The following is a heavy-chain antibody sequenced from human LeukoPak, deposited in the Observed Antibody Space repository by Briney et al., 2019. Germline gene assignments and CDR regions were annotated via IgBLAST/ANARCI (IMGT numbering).Heavy chain of an antibody. J-gene: IGHJ6*03. V-gene: IGHV4-34*01. Sequence: SETLSLTCAVYGGSFSGYYWSWIRQPPGKGLEWIGEINHSGSTNYNPSFKNRVTISVDTSKNQFSLKLSSVTAADTAVYYCAREKRITIFGVARDYMDVWGKRTTVTVSS. D-gene: IGHD3-3*01. CDR1: GGSFSGYY. CDR3: AREKRITIFGVARDYMDV. CDR2: INHSGST.